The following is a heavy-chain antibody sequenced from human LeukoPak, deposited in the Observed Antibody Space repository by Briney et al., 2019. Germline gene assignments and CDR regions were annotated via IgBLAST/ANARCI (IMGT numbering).Heavy chain of an antibody. CDR2: ISGSGGST. D-gene: IGHD3-16*02. J-gene: IGHJ4*02. V-gene: IGHV3-23*01. CDR3: AKLYVWGSYRYTFDY. Sequence: GGSLRLSCAASGFTFSSYAMSWVRQAPGKGLEWVSAISGSGGSTYYADSVKGRSTISRDNSKNTLYLQMNSLRAEDTAVYYCAKLYVWGSYRYTFDYWGQGTLVTVSS. CDR1: GFTFSSYA.